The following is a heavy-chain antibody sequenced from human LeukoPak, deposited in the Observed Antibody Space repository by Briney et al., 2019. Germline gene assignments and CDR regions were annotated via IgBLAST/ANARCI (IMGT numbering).Heavy chain of an antibody. CDR3: ARGRVVVVVAATQRYYYYYYGMDV. CDR1: GGSFSGYY. CDR2: INHSGST. V-gene: IGHV4-34*01. J-gene: IGHJ6*02. Sequence: PSETLSLTCAVYGGSFSGYYWSWIRQPPGKGLEWIGEINHSGSTNYNPSLKSRVTISVDTSKNQFSLTLSSVTAADTAVYYCARGRVVVVVAATQRYYYYYYGMDVWGQGTTVTVSS. D-gene: IGHD2-15*01.